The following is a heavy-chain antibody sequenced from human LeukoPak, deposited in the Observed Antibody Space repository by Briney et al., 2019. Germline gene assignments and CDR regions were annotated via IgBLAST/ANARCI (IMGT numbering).Heavy chain of an antibody. J-gene: IGHJ4*02. CDR2: ISSSGGST. Sequence: PGGSLRLSCAASGFTFSNYAMHWVRQAPGKGLEYVSAISSSGGSTYYANSAKGRFTISRDNSNNTLYLQMGSLRAEDMAVYYCARRSSSWFHYFDYWGQGTLVTVSS. CDR1: GFTFSNYA. CDR3: ARRSSSWFHYFDY. V-gene: IGHV3-64*01. D-gene: IGHD6-13*01.